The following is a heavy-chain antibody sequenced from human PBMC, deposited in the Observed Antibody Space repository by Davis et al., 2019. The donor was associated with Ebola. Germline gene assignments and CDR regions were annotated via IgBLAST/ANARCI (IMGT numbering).Heavy chain of an antibody. Sequence: GGSLRLSCAASGFTFSSYGMHWVRQAPGKGLEWVAVISYDGSNKYYADSVKGRFTISRDNSKNTLYLQMNSLRAEDTAVYYCAKGSVTIFGVAPDYYGMDVWGQGTTVTVSS. CDR3: AKGSVTIFGVAPDYYGMDV. CDR1: GFTFSSYG. D-gene: IGHD3-3*01. V-gene: IGHV3-30*18. CDR2: ISYDGSNK. J-gene: IGHJ6*02.